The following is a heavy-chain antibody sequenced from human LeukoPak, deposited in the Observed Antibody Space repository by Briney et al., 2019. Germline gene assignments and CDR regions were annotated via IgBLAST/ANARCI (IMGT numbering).Heavy chain of an antibody. CDR3: ARGGTYYPCIDY. Sequence: ASVKVSCKASGYTFTTSYINWVRQAPGQGLEWMGWVSAYNGKTSYAQKFQGRVTMTTDSSTNTAYMDLTSLRSDDTAVYYCARGGTYYPCIDYWGQGTPVTVS. V-gene: IGHV1-18*01. CDR2: VSAYNGKT. J-gene: IGHJ4*02. CDR1: GYTFTTSY. D-gene: IGHD1-26*01.